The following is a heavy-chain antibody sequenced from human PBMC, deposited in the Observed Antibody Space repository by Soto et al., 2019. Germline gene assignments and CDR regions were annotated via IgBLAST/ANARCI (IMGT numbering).Heavy chain of an antibody. J-gene: IGHJ3*02. CDR1: GYTFTGYY. Sequence: DSVKVSCKASGYTFTGYYMHWVRQAPGQGLEWMGWINPNSGGTNYAQKFQGWVTMTRDTSISTAYMELSRLRSDDTAVYYCARDRNGGYDYVWGSYRPYDAFDIWGHGTMVTVSS. CDR3: ARDRNGGYDYVWGSYRPYDAFDI. D-gene: IGHD3-16*02. V-gene: IGHV1-2*04. CDR2: INPNSGGT.